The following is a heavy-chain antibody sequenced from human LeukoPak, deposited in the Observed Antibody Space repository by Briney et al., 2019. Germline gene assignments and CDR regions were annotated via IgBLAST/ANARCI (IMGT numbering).Heavy chain of an antibody. CDR3: TRDSLYCSTSTCYGSSAIFYYYMDA. V-gene: IGHV3-49*04. CDR2: TRAKTFGGAS. D-gene: IGHD2-2*01. CDR1: GFTFGDHA. J-gene: IGHJ6*03. Sequence: GRSLRLSCTASGFTFGDHAMSWVRQAPGKGLECLSLTRAKTFGGASEYAASVKGRFTISRDDSKSIAYLQMDSLTTEDTAVYYCTRDSLYCSTSTCYGSSAIFYYYMDAWGKGTMVTVSS.